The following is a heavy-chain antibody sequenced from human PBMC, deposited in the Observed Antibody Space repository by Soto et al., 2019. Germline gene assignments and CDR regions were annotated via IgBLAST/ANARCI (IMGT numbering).Heavy chain of an antibody. Sequence: PGLPIRLSRRAAGCTFTSHGSSCVSQAQGKGLEWVSSISSTTNYIYYGDSMKGRFTISRDNAKNSLYLEMNSLRAEDTAVYYCARESEDLTSSFDFWGQGTLVTVSS. CDR1: GCTFTSHG. V-gene: IGHV3-21*06. J-gene: IGHJ4*02. CDR2: ISSTTNYI. CDR3: ARESEDLTSSFDF.